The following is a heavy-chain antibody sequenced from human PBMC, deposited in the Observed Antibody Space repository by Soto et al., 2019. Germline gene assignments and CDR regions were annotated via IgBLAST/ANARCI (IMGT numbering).Heavy chain of an antibody. J-gene: IGHJ4*02. CDR1: GGSISSGDYY. CDR2: IFYSGST. CDR3: LRSHSSGVWLRN. Sequence: QVQLQESGPGLVKPSQTLSLTCTVSGGSISSGDYYWTWIRQPPGKGLEWIGYIFYSGSTYYNPSLKSRVTTSVDTSKAQFSLKLSSVPAADTAVYYCLRSHSSGVWLRNWGQGTLVTVSS. V-gene: IGHV4-30-4*01. D-gene: IGHD3-22*01.